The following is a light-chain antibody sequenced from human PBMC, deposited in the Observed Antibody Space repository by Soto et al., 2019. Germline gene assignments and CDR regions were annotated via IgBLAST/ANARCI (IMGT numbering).Light chain of an antibody. Sequence: QSVLTQPASVSGSPGQSITISCTGTSSDVGGYNYVSWYQQHPGKAPKLMIYEVSNRPSGVSNRFSGSKSGNTAALTISGLQAEDEAAYYFSSYTSSSTLVFGGGTKLTVL. CDR3: SSYTSSSTLV. V-gene: IGLV2-14*01. CDR1: SSDVGGYNY. J-gene: IGLJ2*01. CDR2: EVS.